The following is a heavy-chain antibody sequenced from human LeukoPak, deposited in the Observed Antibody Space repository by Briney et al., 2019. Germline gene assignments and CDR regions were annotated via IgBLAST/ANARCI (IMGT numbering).Heavy chain of an antibody. D-gene: IGHD4-23*01. CDR3: TRGGTAVEDDFDY. J-gene: IGHJ4*02. CDR1: GFTFGDYA. Sequence: GGSLRLSCTASGFTFGDYAMSWFRQAPGKGLEWVGFIRSKAYGGTTEYAASVKGRFTISRDDSKSIAYLQMNSLKTEDTAVYYRTRGGTAVEDDFDYWGQGTLVTVSS. V-gene: IGHV3-49*03. CDR2: IRSKAYGGTT.